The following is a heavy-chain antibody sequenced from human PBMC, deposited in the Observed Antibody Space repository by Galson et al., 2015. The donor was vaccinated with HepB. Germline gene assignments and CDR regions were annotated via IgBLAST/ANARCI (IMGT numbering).Heavy chain of an antibody. CDR2: INHSGST. D-gene: IGHD3-3*01. J-gene: IGHJ4*02. CDR1: GGSFSGYY. CDR3: ARGDDFWSGYYLDY. Sequence: ETLSLTCAVYGGSFSGYYWSWIRQPPGKGLEWIGEINHSGSTNYNPSLKSRVTISVDTSKNQFSLKLSSVTAADTAVYYCARGDDFWSGYYLDYWGQGTLVXVSS. V-gene: IGHV4-34*01.